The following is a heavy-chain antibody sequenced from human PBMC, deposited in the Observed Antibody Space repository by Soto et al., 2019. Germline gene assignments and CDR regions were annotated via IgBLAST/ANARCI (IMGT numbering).Heavy chain of an antibody. D-gene: IGHD6-6*01. CDR3: AREQLRFIDY. V-gene: IGHV4-59*01. J-gene: IGHJ4*02. CDR2: IYYSGST. Sequence: SETLSLTCTVSGGSISSYYWSWIRQPPGKGLEWIGYIYYSGSTNYNPSLRSRVTISVDTSKNQFSLKLSSVTAADTAVYYCAREQLRFIDYWGQGTLVTVSS. CDR1: GGSISSYY.